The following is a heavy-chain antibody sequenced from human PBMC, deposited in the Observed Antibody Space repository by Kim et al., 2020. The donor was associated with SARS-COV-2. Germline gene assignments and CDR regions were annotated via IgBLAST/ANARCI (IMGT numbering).Heavy chain of an antibody. J-gene: IGHJ6*02. Sequence: SETLSLTCTVSGGSISSGSYYWSWIRQPAGKGLEWIGRIYTSGSTNYNPSLKSRVTISVDTSKNQFSLKLSSVTAADTAVYYCARVSSSSSNYYYYYGMDVWGQGTTVTVSS. D-gene: IGHD6-6*01. CDR1: GGSISSGSYY. V-gene: IGHV4-61*02. CDR3: ARVSSSSSNYYYYYGMDV. CDR2: IYTSGST.